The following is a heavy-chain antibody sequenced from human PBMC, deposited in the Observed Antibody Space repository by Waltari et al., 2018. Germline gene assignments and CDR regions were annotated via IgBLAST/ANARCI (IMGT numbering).Heavy chain of an antibody. J-gene: IGHJ5*02. CDR1: GASFSSYY. CDR3: TRGGNYDFWSHSPFVDP. CDR2: IRHHGNT. D-gene: IGHD3-3*01. V-gene: IGHV4-34*01. Sequence: QVQLQQWGAGLLKPSETLSLTCSVSGASFSSYYWGWVRHVPGKGLEWIGQIRHHGNTNYNPSLQSRVAISIDTSRNQFSLRVFSVTAADTGLYFCTRGGNYDFWSHSPFVDPWAREPRSPSPQ.